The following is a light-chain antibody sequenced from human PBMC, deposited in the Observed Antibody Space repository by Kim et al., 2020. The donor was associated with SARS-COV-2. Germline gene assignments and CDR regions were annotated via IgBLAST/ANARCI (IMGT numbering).Light chain of an antibody. Sequence: GQSVTFSCCGSSDDLGAYKYVSWFKQHPRTAPDVVFSLDPYRPSSLSDLFSGVTSGKTWSLTISGRQPDDEATYYCDSYGGSNTRLFGGGTQLTVL. J-gene: IGLJ2*01. CDR3: DSYGGSNTRL. V-gene: IGLV2-11*03. CDR2: LDP. CDR1: SDDLGAYKY.